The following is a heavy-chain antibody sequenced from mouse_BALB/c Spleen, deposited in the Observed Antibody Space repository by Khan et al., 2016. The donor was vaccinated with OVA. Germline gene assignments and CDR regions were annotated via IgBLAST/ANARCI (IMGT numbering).Heavy chain of an antibody. V-gene: IGHV5-4*02. CDR3: ARGYYGDPFAY. D-gene: IGHD2-13*01. CDR1: GFTFSDYY. Sequence: EVKLVESGGGLVKPGGSLKLSCAASGFTFSDYYMYWVRQTPEKRLEWVATISDGGSYTYYPDSVKGRFTISRDAVKNILYLQMNRLKSEDTAMYYCARGYYGDPFAYWGQGTLVTVSA. J-gene: IGHJ3*01. CDR2: ISDGGSYT.